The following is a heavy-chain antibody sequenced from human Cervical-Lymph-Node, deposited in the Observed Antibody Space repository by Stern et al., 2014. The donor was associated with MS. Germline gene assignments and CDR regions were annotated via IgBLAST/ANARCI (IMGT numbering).Heavy chain of an antibody. CDR3: ARAPNWGNWYFDL. J-gene: IGHJ2*01. V-gene: IGHV4-59*01. CDR1: GGSISSYY. Sequence: QLQLQESGPGLVKPSETLSLTCTVSGGSISSYYWSWIRQPPRKGLEWIGYSDYSGRTNHNPSHKSRITKSVDTSKNQFSLKLSSVTAADTAVYYCARAPNWGNWYFDLWGRGTLVTVSS. CDR2: SDYSGRT. D-gene: IGHD7-27*01.